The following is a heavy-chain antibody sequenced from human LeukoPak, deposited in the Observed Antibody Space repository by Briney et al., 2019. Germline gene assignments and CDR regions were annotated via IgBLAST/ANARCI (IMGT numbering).Heavy chain of an antibody. J-gene: IGHJ4*02. V-gene: IGHV4-59*01. Sequence: SETLSLTCTVSGYSISSGYYWGWIRQPPGKGLEWIGYIYYSGSTNYNPSLKSRVTISVDTSKNQFSLKLSSVTAADTAVYYCARVSRMGADYWGQGTLVTVSS. CDR2: IYYSGST. CDR3: ARVSRMGADY. CDR1: GYSISSGYY. D-gene: IGHD1-26*01.